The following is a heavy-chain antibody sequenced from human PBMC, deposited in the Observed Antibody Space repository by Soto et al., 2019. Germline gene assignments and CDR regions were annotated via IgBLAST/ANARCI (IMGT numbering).Heavy chain of an antibody. Sequence: SETLSLTCTVTGVSTTLGDQYWTWIRQRPGEGLEWFGYINHRGSLYYNPSLQSRVSMSVDTSKNQFSLNLSSVTAADTAVYYCARELPQRQGRNMDVWGQGTTVTVSS. J-gene: IGHJ6*02. D-gene: IGHD1-1*01. CDR2: INHRGSL. CDR3: ARELPQRQGRNMDV. V-gene: IGHV4-31*03. CDR1: GVSTTLGDQY.